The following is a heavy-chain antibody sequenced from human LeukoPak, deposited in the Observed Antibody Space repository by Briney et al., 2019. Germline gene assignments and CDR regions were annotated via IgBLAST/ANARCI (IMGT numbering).Heavy chain of an antibody. CDR2: INPNSGGT. D-gene: IGHD1-26*01. V-gene: IGHV1-2*02. J-gene: IGHJ3*02. CDR3: ARVMWELLWDALTI. CDR1: GDTFTGYY. Sequence: GASVKVSCKASGDTFTGYYMHWVRQAPGQGLEWMGWINPNSGGTNYAQKFQGRATMTRDTSISTAYMELNRLRSDDTAVYYCARVMWELLWDALTIWGQGTMVTVSS.